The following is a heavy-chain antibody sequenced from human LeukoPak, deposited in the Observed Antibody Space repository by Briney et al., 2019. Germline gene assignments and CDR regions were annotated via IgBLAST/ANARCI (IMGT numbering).Heavy chain of an antibody. Sequence: PGGSLRLSCAASGFTFSKHWMHWVRQAPGKGLVWVSSISQDGSNTPYADSVKGRFAISRDNAKTTLSLQMNSLRVEDTAVYYCARSDGLDYWGQGTLVTVSS. CDR2: ISQDGSNT. J-gene: IGHJ4*02. D-gene: IGHD5-24*01. CDR3: ARSDGLDY. V-gene: IGHV3-74*01. CDR1: GFTFSKHW.